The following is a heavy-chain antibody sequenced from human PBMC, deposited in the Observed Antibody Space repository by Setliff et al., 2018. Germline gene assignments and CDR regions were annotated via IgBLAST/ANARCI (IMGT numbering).Heavy chain of an antibody. J-gene: IGHJ4*02. CDR1: GGSISSSSYY. V-gene: IGHV4-39*07. CDR3: AREPPRSSWVSCHLR. Sequence: KTSETLSLTCTVSGGSISSSSYYWGWTRQPPGKGLEWIGSIYYSGSTYYNPSLKSRVTISVDTSKNQFSLKLSSVTAAGTAVYYCAREPPRSSWVSCHLRWGKGTLVTVSS. D-gene: IGHD6-13*01. CDR2: IYYSGST.